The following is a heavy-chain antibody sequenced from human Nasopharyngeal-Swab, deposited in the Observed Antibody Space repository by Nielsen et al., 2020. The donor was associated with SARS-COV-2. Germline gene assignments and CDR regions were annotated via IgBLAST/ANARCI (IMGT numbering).Heavy chain of an antibody. CDR3: VRAPTYTYGIDH. CDR1: GYSFTSYW. J-gene: IGHJ4*02. V-gene: IGHV5-51*01. CDR2: IHPVDSDT. D-gene: IGHD3-16*01. Sequence: GGSLRLSCNGSGYSFTSYWIGWVRQLPGKGLERVGFIHPVDSDTKYGPSFQGRLTLSSDKSVTTAYLQWSSLRASDTGMYHCVRAPTYTYGIDHWGRGTLVAVSS.